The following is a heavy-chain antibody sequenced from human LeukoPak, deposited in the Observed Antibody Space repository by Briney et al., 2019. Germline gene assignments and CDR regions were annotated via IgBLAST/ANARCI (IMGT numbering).Heavy chain of an antibody. J-gene: IGHJ4*02. CDR2: ISYDGSNR. V-gene: IGHV3-30-3*01. Sequence: RSLRLSCAASGFTFSSYAMHWVRQAPGKGLEWVAVISYDGSNRYYADSVKGRFTISRDNSKNTLYLQMNSLRAEDTAVYYCARDKSCSGGSCYYFDYWGQGTLVTVSS. CDR1: GFTFSSYA. D-gene: IGHD2-15*01. CDR3: ARDKSCSGGSCYYFDY.